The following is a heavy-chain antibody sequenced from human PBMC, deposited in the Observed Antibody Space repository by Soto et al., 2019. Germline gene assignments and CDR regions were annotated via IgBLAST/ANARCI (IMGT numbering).Heavy chain of an antibody. V-gene: IGHV4-59*08. D-gene: IGHD3-9*01. CDR3: ARLAIKSYMDV. CDR2: IYYSGST. Sequence: KTSETLSLTCTVSGGSISSYYWSWIRQPPGKGLEWIGYIYYSGSTNYNPSLKSRVTISVDTSKNQFSLKLSSVTAADTAVYYCARLAIKSYMDVWGKGTTVTVSS. J-gene: IGHJ6*03. CDR1: GGSISSYY.